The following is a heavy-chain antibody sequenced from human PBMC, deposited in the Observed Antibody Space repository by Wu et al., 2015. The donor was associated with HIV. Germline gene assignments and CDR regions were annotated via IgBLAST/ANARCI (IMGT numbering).Heavy chain of an antibody. CDR1: GYTFTSYG. V-gene: IGHV1-2*02. CDR2: INPNSGGT. CDR3: ARAVGWGHYYNGEEKYYFDY. Sequence: QVQLVQSGAEVKKPGASVKVSCKTSGYTFTSYGINWVRQAPGQGLEWMGWINPNSGGTNYAQNFQGRITMTWDTSIRTAYMDLSRLTSDDTAVYFCARAVGWGHYYNGEEKYYFDYWGQGTLVTSPQ. D-gene: IGHD3-10*01. J-gene: IGHJ4*02.